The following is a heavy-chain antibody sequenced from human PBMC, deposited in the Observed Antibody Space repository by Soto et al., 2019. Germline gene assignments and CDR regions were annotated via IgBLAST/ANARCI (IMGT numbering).Heavy chain of an antibody. CDR3: TKENSDFDY. CDR2: ISTYNTKA. J-gene: IGHJ4*02. V-gene: IGHV1-18*01. D-gene: IGHD6-13*01. CDR1: GYTFRNFG. Sequence: ASVKVSCKASGYTFRNFGISWVRQAPGQGLEWKGWISTYNTKANYAQKIQGRLNKTADTSHTTAQKETRSLRSEEPAEEKSTKENSDFDYWGQGALVPVSS.